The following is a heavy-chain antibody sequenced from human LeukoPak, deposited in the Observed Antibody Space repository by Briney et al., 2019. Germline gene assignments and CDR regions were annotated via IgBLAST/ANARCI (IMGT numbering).Heavy chain of an antibody. Sequence: GGSLRPSCAASGFTFSSYAMSWVRQAPGKGLEWVSAISGSGGSTDYADSVKGRFTISRDKSKNTLYLQMNSLRGEDTAVYYCAKVGVRELIKYYFDYWGQGTLVTVSS. CDR2: ISGSGGST. J-gene: IGHJ4*02. CDR3: AKVGVRELIKYYFDY. D-gene: IGHD1-26*01. V-gene: IGHV3-23*01. CDR1: GFTFSSYA.